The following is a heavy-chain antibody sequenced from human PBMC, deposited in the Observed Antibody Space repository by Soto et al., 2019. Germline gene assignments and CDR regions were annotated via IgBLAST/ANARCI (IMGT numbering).Heavy chain of an antibody. V-gene: IGHV3-30*18. CDR2: ISYDGSNK. Sequence: QVQLVESGGGVVQPGRSLRLSCAASGFTFSSYGMHWVRQAPGKGLEWVAVISYDGSNKYYVDSVKGRFTISRDNSKNTLYLQMNSLRAEDTAVYYCAKDGIAVDIMGPNYYYYYGMDVWGQGTTVTVSS. D-gene: IGHD6-19*01. CDR1: GFTFSSYG. J-gene: IGHJ6*02. CDR3: AKDGIAVDIMGPNYYYYYGMDV.